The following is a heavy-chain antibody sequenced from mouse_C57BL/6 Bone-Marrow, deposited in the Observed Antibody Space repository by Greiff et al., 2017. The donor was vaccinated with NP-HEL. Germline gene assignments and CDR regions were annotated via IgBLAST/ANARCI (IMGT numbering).Heavy chain of an antibody. Sequence: EVKLVESGGGLVQPGGSLKLSCAASGFTFSDYGMAWVRQAPRKGPEWVAFISNLAYSIYYADTVTGRFTISRENAKNTLYLEMSSLRSEDTAMYYCARTYDVYYYAMDYWGQGTSVTVSS. J-gene: IGHJ4*01. CDR3: ARTYDVYYYAMDY. CDR1: GFTFSDYG. CDR2: ISNLAYSI. V-gene: IGHV5-15*01. D-gene: IGHD2-14*01.